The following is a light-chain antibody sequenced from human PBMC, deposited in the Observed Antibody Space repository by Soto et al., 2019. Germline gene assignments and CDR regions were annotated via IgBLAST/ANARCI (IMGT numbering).Light chain of an antibody. Sequence: DIQMTQSPSSLSASVGGRGTITCHASQDISNYLNWYQQKPGKAPKPLIYAASTLDSGVPSRFSGSGSGTDFTLTINSLQPEDFATYYCQQSNSARTFGQGTKVDIK. CDR3: QQSNSART. V-gene: IGKV1-39*01. CDR1: QDISNY. J-gene: IGKJ1*01. CDR2: AAS.